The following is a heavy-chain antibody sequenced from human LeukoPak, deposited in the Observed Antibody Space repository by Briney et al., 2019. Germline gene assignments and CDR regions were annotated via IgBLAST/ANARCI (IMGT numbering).Heavy chain of an antibody. Sequence: GGSLRLSCAASGFTFSSYSMNWVRQAPGKGLEWVSSISSSSSYIYYADSVRGRFTISRDNAKNSLYLQMNSLRVEDTAVYYCAGHRGRLLLFRGPFDYWGQGTLVTVSS. CDR2: ISSSSSYI. J-gene: IGHJ4*02. CDR1: GFTFSSYS. CDR3: AGHRGRLLLFRGPFDY. D-gene: IGHD2-21*02. V-gene: IGHV3-21*01.